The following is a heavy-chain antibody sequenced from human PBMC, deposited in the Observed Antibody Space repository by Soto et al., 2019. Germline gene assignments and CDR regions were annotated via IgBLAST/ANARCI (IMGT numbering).Heavy chain of an antibody. CDR1: GGPISGYY. J-gene: IGHJ4*02. CDR2: IYYSGST. D-gene: IGHD3-10*01. V-gene: IGHV4-59*01. Sequence: QVQLQESGPGLVKPSETLSLTCTVSGGPISGYYWSWIRQPPGKGLEWIGYIYYSGSTNYNPSLKSRVTISVDTSKNQFSLKLTSVTAADTAVYYCTRANYGSHSYYNFVGSWGQGTLVTVSS. CDR3: TRANYGSHSYYNFVGS.